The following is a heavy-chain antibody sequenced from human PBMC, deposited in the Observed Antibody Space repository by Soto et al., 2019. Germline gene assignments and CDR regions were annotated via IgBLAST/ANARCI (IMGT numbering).Heavy chain of an antibody. D-gene: IGHD3-3*01. J-gene: IGHJ6*02. CDR3: ARDQYGFRSGSYYYAMEV. CDR1: GGSVSSESHY. Sequence: PSETLSLTCTVSGGSVSSESHYWSWIRQTPGKGLEWIGYIYYTGSTNYNPSLKGRVTMSVDTSRDQVSLRLRSVTRADTVVYYCARDQYGFRSGSYYYAMEVWGQGTKVTVSS. V-gene: IGHV4-61*01. CDR2: IYYTGST.